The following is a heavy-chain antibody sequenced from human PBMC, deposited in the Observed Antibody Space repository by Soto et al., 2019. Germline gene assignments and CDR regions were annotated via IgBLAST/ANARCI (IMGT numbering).Heavy chain of an antibody. CDR2: IYGDGTT. V-gene: IGHV3-53*02. CDR3: AILSN. CDR1: GFTVSSNY. D-gene: IGHD6-6*01. Sequence: EVQLVETGGGLIQPGGSLRLSCAASGFTVSSNYMNWVRQAPGKGLEWLSIIYGDGTTYYADSVKGRFTISRDNFKNTLYLQMNNLRAEDTAVYYCAILSNWGQGTLVTVSS. J-gene: IGHJ4*02.